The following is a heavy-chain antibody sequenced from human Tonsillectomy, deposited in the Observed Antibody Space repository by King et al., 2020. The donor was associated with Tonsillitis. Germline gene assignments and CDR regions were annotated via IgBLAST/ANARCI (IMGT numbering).Heavy chain of an antibody. J-gene: IGHJ4*02. Sequence: VQLVESGGDLVQPRGSLRLSCSASGFTFSGYSMHWVRQAPGKGLEYVSAISSNGGNTYYADSVKGRFTISRDNSENTLYLQMSSLRTEDTAVYYCVKVVDAAMVSGGDYWGQGTLVTVSS. CDR3: VKVVDAAMVSGGDY. CDR1: GFTFSGYS. CDR2: ISSNGGNT. V-gene: IGHV3-64D*06. D-gene: IGHD5-18*01.